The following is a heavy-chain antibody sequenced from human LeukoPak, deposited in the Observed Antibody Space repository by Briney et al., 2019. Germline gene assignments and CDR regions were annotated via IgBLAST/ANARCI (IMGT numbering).Heavy chain of an antibody. CDR2: INHSGST. V-gene: IGHV4-34*01. J-gene: IGHJ4*02. CDR3: AKGTVAGSVFNLAKTKFDY. Sequence: SETLSLTCTVSGDSVSSHYWSWIRQPPGKGLEWIGEINHSGSTNYNSPLKSRVTISVDTSKNQFSLKLSSVTAADTAVYYCAKGTVAGSVFNLAKTKFDYWGQGTLVTVSS. CDR1: GDSVSSHY. D-gene: IGHD6-19*01.